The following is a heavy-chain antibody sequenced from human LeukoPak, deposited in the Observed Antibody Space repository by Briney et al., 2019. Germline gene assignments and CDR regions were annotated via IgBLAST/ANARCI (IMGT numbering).Heavy chain of an antibody. CDR2: IYYSGST. V-gene: IGHV4-59*08. CDR3: ARHLQAGEMVVAGMARARGRPGYNWFDP. Sequence: PSETLSLTCTVSGGSISSYYWSWIRQPPGKGLEWMGYIYYSGSTNYNPSLKSRVTISVDTSKNQFSLKLSSVTAADTAVYYCARHLQAGEMVVAGMARARGRPGYNWFDPWGQGTLVTVSS. J-gene: IGHJ5*02. CDR1: GGSISSYY. D-gene: IGHD2-15*01.